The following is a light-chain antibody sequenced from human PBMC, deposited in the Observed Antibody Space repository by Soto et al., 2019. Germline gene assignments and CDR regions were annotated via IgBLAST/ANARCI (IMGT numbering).Light chain of an antibody. J-gene: IGLJ1*01. V-gene: IGLV2-11*01. CDR3: CLYAVTFFV. Sequence: QSALTQPRSVSGSPGQSVTISCTGTSSDVGTYDFVSWYQQHPGKAPRLMIFDVSERPSGVPDRFSGSKSGNTASLTISGLQAADEADYYCCLYAVTFFVFGTGTKVTVL. CDR2: DVS. CDR1: SSDVGTYDF.